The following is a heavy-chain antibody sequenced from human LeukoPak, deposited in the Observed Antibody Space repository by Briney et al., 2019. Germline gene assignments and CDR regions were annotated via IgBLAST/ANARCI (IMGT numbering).Heavy chain of an antibody. CDR3: TRDRSGQD. CDR1: GFTFSSYW. J-gene: IGHJ4*02. D-gene: IGHD1-1*01. CDR2: IKQDGSEK. Sequence: GGSLRLSCAASGFTFSSYWMSWVRQAPRKDLQWVANIKQDGSEKYYVDSVKGRFTISRDNAKNSLYLQMNSLRAEDTAVYYCTRDRSGQDWGQGTLVTVSS. V-gene: IGHV3-7*05.